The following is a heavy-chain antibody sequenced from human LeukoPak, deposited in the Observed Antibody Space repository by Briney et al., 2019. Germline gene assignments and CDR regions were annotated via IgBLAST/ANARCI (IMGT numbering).Heavy chain of an antibody. CDR1: GDSISSSNYY. J-gene: IGHJ5*02. CDR3: ASHYDFWSGYQYNWFDP. Sequence: ASETLSLTCTVSGDSISSSNYYWGWIRQPPGKGLEWIGGISYSGSTFYSPSLNSRLTISVDTSKNQFSLKVTSVTAADTAMYYCASHYDFWSGYQYNWFDPWGQGTLVTVSS. V-gene: IGHV4-39*01. CDR2: ISYSGST. D-gene: IGHD3-3*01.